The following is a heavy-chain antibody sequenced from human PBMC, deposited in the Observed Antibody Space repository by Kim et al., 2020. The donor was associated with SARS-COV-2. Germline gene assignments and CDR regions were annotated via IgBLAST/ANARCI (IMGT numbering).Heavy chain of an antibody. CDR2: IKQDGSEK. J-gene: IGHJ6*02. CDR3: ARAGGEHEIYYDFWSGYRVRGPYGMDV. V-gene: IGHV3-7*01. D-gene: IGHD3-3*01. Sequence: GGSLRLSCAASGFTFSSYWMSWVRQAPGKGLEWVANIKQDGSEKYYVDSVKGRFTISRDNAKNSLYPQMNSLRAEDTAVYYCARAGGEHEIYYDFWSGYRVRGPYGMDVWGQGTTVTVSS. CDR1: GFTFSSYW.